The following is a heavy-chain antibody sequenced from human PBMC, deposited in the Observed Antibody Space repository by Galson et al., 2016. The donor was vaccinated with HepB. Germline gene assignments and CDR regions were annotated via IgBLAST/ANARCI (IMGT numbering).Heavy chain of an antibody. CDR1: GLTFSDHY. J-gene: IGHJ3*02. CDR2: IRDKANNYTT. V-gene: IGHV3-72*01. Sequence: SLRLSCAASGLTFSDHYMDWVRQAPGKGLEWVGRIRDKANNYTTEYAASVEGRFSVSTDESKNSLYLQMNSLETEDTAVYYCAKPTNSDAFHIWGQGKMVTVSS. D-gene: IGHD5-12*01. CDR3: AKPTNSDAFHI.